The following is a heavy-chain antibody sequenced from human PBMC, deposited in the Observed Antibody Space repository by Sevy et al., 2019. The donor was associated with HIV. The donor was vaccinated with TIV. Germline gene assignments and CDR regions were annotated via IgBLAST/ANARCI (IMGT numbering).Heavy chain of an antibody. CDR3: ANAYSGSYSHSYLYALDV. Sequence: QLGGPLRLSCIGSGFSFSYYGIHWVRQSPGKGLDWVALISHDGINEYHADSVKGRFTISRDNSKNTVYLEMNSLRNEDTAIYFCANAYSGSYSHSYLYALDVWGQGTTVTVSS. CDR1: GFSFSYYG. V-gene: IGHV3-30*18. J-gene: IGHJ6*02. D-gene: IGHD1-26*01. CDR2: ISHDGINE.